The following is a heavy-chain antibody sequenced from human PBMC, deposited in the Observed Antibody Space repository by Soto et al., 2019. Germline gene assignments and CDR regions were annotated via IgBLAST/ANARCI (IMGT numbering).Heavy chain of an antibody. CDR1: GFIFSTYA. CDR3: VKAQERSAQYFAVVITAFDF. Sequence: QFQLVESGGGVVQPGRSLRLSCAASGFIFSTYAIHWVRQAPGKGPEWVAVISHDGNSHHLADSVRGRFTISRDNSKNTVFLHMTSLRREDSAVYHCVKAQERSAQYFAVVITAFDFWGQGTMVTVSS. V-gene: IGHV3-30*18. CDR2: ISHDGNSH. J-gene: IGHJ3*01. D-gene: IGHD3-22*01.